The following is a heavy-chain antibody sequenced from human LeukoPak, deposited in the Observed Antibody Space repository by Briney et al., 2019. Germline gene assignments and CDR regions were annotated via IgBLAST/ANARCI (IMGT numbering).Heavy chain of an antibody. CDR3: AKVSWYYYGSGSYSWFDP. CDR1: GFTFSSYA. CDR2: ISGGGGST. Sequence: TGGSLRLSCAASGFTFSSYAMSWVCQAPGKGLEWVSAISGGGGSTYYADSVKGRFTISRDNSKNTLYLQMNSLRAEDTAVYYCAKVSWYYYGSGSYSWFDPWGQGTLVTVSS. D-gene: IGHD3-10*01. J-gene: IGHJ5*02. V-gene: IGHV3-23*01.